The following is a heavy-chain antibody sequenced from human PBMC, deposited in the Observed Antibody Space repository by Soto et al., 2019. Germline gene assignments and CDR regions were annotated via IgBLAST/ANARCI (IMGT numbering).Heavy chain of an antibody. CDR1: GFTFSSYG. Sequence: QVQLVESGGGVVQPGRSLRLSCAASGFTFSSYGMHWVRQAPGKGLEWVAVIWYDGSSKYYADSVKGRFTISRDNSKNTLYLQMNSLRAEDTAVYYCARDRGGCSGGSCYANWYFDLWGRGTLVTVSS. D-gene: IGHD2-15*01. CDR2: IWYDGSSK. CDR3: ARDRGGCSGGSCYANWYFDL. J-gene: IGHJ2*01. V-gene: IGHV3-33*01.